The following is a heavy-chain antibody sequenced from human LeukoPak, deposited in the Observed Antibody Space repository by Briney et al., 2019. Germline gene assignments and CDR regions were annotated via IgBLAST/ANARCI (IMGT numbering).Heavy chain of an antibody. Sequence: GASVKVSCKASGYTFTSYGISWVRQAPGQGLEWMGWISAYNGNTNYAQKLQGRVTMTTDTSTSTAYMELRSLRSDDTAVYYCARAPEVLTGTMIVVVPDYWGQGTLVTVSS. V-gene: IGHV1-18*01. CDR3: ARAPEVLTGTMIVVVPDY. D-gene: IGHD3-22*01. CDR1: GYTFTSYG. J-gene: IGHJ4*02. CDR2: ISAYNGNT.